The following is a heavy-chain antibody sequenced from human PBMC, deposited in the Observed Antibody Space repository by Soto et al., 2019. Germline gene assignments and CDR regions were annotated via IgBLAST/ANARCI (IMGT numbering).Heavy chain of an antibody. Sequence: ASVKVSCKASAGTFSSYAISWVRQAPGQGLEWMGWISGYNGNTKYAQKFQDRVTMTADTSTRTAFMEVRSLKSDDTGVYFCAATGGNYFGLDVWGQGTTVTVSS. J-gene: IGHJ6*02. CDR3: AATGGNYFGLDV. V-gene: IGHV1-18*01. CDR1: AGTFSSYA. CDR2: ISGYNGNT. D-gene: IGHD2-8*02.